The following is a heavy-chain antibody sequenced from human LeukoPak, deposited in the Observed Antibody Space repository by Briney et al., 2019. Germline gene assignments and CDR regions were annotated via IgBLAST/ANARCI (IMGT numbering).Heavy chain of an antibody. D-gene: IGHD6-13*01. J-gene: IGHJ4*02. V-gene: IGHV3-7*01. CDR2: IKQDGSEK. CDR1: GFTFSSYW. CDR3: AGSWAYNYFDY. Sequence: GGSLRLSCGASGFTFSSYWMNWVRQAPGKGLEWVANIKQDGSEKYYVDSVKGRFTISRDNAKNSLYLQMNSLRAEDTAIYYCAGSWAYNYFDYWGQGTLVTVSS.